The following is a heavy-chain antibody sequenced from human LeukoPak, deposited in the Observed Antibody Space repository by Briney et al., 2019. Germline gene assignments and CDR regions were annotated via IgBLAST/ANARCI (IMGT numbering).Heavy chain of an antibody. CDR1: GFSFSSYV. D-gene: IGHD3-22*01. J-gene: IGHJ4*02. V-gene: IGHV3-30*07. Sequence: AGGSLRLSCTDSGFSFSSYVMHWVRPSPGKGLEWVAVTSNHGNDGFYADSVKGRFTISRDNSKNTLYLQMNSLRAEDTAVYYCAKGVYYDSRGYHGYFDYWGQGTLVTVSS. CDR2: TSNHGNDG. CDR3: AKGVYYDSRGYHGYFDY.